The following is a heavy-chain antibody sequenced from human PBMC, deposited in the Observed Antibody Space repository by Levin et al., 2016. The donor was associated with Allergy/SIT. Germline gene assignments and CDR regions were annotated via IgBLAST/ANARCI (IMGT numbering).Heavy chain of an antibody. J-gene: IGHJ4*02. CDR2: IKQDGSEK. CDR1: GFTFRNYW. V-gene: IGHV3-7*01. CDR3: ARVRCTSTSCFPDY. Sequence: GGSLRLSCAASGFTFRNYWMSWVRQAPGKGLEWVANIKQDGSEKYYVDSVEGRFTISRDNAKNSLYLQMNSLRAEDTAVYYCARVRCTSTSCFPDYWGQGTLVTVSS. D-gene: IGHD2-2*01.